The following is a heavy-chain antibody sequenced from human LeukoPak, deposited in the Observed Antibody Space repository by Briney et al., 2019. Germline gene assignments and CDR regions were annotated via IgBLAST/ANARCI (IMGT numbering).Heavy chain of an antibody. CDR2: ISSSSSTI. CDR1: GFTFSSYA. V-gene: IGHV3-48*02. Sequence: GGSLRLSCAASGFTFSSYAMSWVRQAPGKGLEWVSYISSSSSTIYYADSVKGRFTISRDNAKNSLYLQMNSLRDEDAAVYYCATMDIVVVPAAGDFDYWGQGTLVTVSS. CDR3: ATMDIVVVPAAGDFDY. J-gene: IGHJ4*02. D-gene: IGHD2-2*03.